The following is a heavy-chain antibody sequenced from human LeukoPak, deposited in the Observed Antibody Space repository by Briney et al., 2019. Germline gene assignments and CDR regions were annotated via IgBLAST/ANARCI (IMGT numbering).Heavy chain of an antibody. Sequence: GASVKVSCKASGGTFSSYAISWVRQAPGQGLEWMGRIIPILGIANYAQKFQGRVTITADKSTSTAYMELSSLRSEDTAVYYCARATYYYGSGRYHNNQFDYWGQGTLVTVSS. CDR1: GGTFSSYA. V-gene: IGHV1-69*04. D-gene: IGHD3-10*01. CDR3: ARATYYYGSGRYHNNQFDY. J-gene: IGHJ4*02. CDR2: IIPILGIA.